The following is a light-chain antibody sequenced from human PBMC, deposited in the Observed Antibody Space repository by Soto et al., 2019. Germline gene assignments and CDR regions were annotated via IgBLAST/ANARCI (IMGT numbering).Light chain of an antibody. Sequence: QSVLTQPPSASGSLGQSVTISCTGTSSDVGGYNYVSWHQQHPGKAPKLMIYEATKRPSGVPDRCSGSKSGNTASLTVSGLQAEDEADYYCSSFAGGGNPVLFGGGTKLTVL. CDR3: SSFAGGGNPVL. V-gene: IGLV2-8*01. CDR1: SSDVGGYNY. J-gene: IGLJ2*01. CDR2: EAT.